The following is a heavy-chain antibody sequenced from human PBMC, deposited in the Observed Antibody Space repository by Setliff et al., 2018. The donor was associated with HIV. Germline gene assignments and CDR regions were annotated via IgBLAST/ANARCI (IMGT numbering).Heavy chain of an antibody. CDR2: IYQSGTT. J-gene: IGHJ4*02. D-gene: IGHD4-17*01. Sequence: SETLSLTCAVSGFSISSGFFWGWVRQPPGKGLEWIGSIYQSGTTYYNPALKSRVTISVDTSKNQFSLRLTSVTAADTAVYFCARVETTVTSRLDYRGQGTLVTVSS. CDR1: GFSISSGFF. V-gene: IGHV4-38-2*01. CDR3: ARVETTVTSRLDY.